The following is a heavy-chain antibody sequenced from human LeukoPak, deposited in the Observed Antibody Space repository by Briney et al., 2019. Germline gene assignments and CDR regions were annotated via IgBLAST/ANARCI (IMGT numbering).Heavy chain of an antibody. J-gene: IGHJ3*02. D-gene: IGHD1-26*01. Sequence: GGSLRLSCAASGFTLKTYAMSWVRQAPGKGLEWVAFIRYDGSNKYYADSVKGRFTISRDNSKNTLYLQMNSLRAEDTAVYYCAKDGEWELRDAFDIWGQGTMVTVSS. CDR3: AKDGEWELRDAFDI. V-gene: IGHV3-30*02. CDR2: IRYDGSNK. CDR1: GFTLKTYA.